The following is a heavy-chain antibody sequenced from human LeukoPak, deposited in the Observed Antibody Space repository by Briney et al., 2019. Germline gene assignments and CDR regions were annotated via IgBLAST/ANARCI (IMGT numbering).Heavy chain of an antibody. CDR3: TRSRPGTEAGQPNFDY. Sequence: PGGSLRLSCAASGFTFSTYIMSWVRQAPGKGLEWVSYISSISSIIYYADSVKGRFTISRDNARNSLYLQMNSLRAEDTAVYYCTRSRPGTEAGQPNFDYWGQGTLVTVSS. CDR1: GFTFSTYI. J-gene: IGHJ4*02. V-gene: IGHV3-48*01. CDR2: ISSISSII. D-gene: IGHD6-13*01.